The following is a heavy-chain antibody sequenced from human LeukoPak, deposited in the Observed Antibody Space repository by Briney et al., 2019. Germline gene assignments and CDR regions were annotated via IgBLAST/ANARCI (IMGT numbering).Heavy chain of an antibody. Sequence: NPSETLSLTCTVSGGSISSYYWSWIRQPAGKGLEWIGRIYTSGSTNYNPSLKSRVTMSVDTSKNRFSLKLSSVTAADTAVYYCARAQLLGGYYYYYMDVWGKGTTVTVSS. V-gene: IGHV4-4*07. J-gene: IGHJ6*03. CDR3: ARAQLLGGYYYYYMDV. CDR1: GGSISSYY. CDR2: IYTSGST. D-gene: IGHD2-2*01.